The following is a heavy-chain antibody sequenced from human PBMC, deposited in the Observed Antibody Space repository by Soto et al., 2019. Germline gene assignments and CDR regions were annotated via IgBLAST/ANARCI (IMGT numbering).Heavy chain of an antibody. Sequence: SETLSLTCAVSGGSISSSNWWSWVRQPPVKGLEWIGVIYHRGITNYNPSLKSRVTISVDKSKNQFSLKLSSVTAADTAVDYSARGGGYFDWLPHLNTWFDPWGQGTLVTVS. CDR1: GGSISSSNW. D-gene: IGHD3-9*01. CDR2: IYHRGIT. J-gene: IGHJ5*02. CDR3: ARGGGYFDWLPHLNTWFDP. V-gene: IGHV4-4*02.